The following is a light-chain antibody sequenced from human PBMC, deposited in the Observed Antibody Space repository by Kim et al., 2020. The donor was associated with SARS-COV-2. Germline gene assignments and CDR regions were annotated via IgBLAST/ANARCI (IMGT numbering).Light chain of an antibody. CDR3: QVWDSGSDQWV. V-gene: IGLV3-21*04. CDR1: DIGTKS. Sequence: SYEPTQPPSVSEAPGKTATITCGGDDIGTKSVHWYQQKPGQAPVLVIYFDTDRPSGIPERFSASNSGNTATLTVSMVEAGDEADYDCQVWDSGSDQWVFG. CDR2: FDT. J-gene: IGLJ3*02.